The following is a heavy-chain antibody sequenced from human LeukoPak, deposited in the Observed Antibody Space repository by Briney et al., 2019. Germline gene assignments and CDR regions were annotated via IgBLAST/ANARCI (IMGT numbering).Heavy chain of an antibody. Sequence: GGSLRLSCAASGFTFSSYGMPWVRQAPGKGLEWVAFIRYDGSNNYYADSVKGRFTISRDNSKNTLYLQMNGLRAEDTAVYYCAKLRNYYDSSGYLADDAFDIWGQGTMVTVSS. J-gene: IGHJ3*02. V-gene: IGHV3-30*02. CDR1: GFTFSSYG. D-gene: IGHD3-22*01. CDR3: AKLRNYYDSSGYLADDAFDI. CDR2: IRYDGSNN.